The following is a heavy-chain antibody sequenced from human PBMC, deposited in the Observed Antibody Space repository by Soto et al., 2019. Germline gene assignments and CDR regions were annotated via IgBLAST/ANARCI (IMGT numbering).Heavy chain of an antibody. CDR1: GGSISSYY. Sequence: PSETLSLTCAVSGGSISSYYWSWIRQPPGKGLEWIASVYYSGSTNYNPSLKSRVTISMGTSKNQFSLKMSSVTAADTAVYYCASSSGWYYFDYWGQGTLLTVSS. CDR2: VYYSGST. V-gene: IGHV4-59*01. D-gene: IGHD6-19*01. CDR3: ASSSGWYYFDY. J-gene: IGHJ4*02.